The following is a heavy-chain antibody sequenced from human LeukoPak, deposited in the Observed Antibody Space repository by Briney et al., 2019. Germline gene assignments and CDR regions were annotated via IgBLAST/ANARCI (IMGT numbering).Heavy chain of an antibody. J-gene: IGHJ5*02. D-gene: IGHD4-11*01. V-gene: IGHV4-59*01. CDR2: IYYSGRT. CDR1: GGSISSDY. CDR3: ARGFYSPHH. Sequence: SETLSLTCTVSGGSISSDYWSWIRQPPGKGLEWIGYIYYSGRTYYNPSLKSRITISVDTSKNQFSLKLSSVTAADTAVYYCARGFYSPHHWGQGTLVSVSS.